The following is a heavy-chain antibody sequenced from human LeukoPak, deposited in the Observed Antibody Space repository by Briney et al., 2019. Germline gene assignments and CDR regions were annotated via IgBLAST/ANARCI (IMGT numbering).Heavy chain of an antibody. CDR2: IYYSGST. D-gene: IGHD3-16*02. CDR1: GGSISSSSYY. V-gene: IGHV4-39*01. CDR3: ARHSPITFGGVIATYFDY. J-gene: IGHJ4*02. Sequence: PSETLSLTCTVSGGSISSSSYYWGWIRQPPGKGPEWIGSIYYSGSTYYNPSLKSRVTISVDTSKNQFSLKLSSVTAADTAVYYCARHSPITFGGVIATYFDYWGQGTLVTVSS.